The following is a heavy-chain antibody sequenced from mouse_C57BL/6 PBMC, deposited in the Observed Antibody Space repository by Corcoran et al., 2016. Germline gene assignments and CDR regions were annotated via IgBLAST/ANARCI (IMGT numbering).Heavy chain of an antibody. CDR2: INPSDGGT. CDR3: ASAAKWGYAMDY. V-gene: IGHV1-53*01. J-gene: IGHJ4*01. D-gene: IGHD1-2*01. CDR1: GYTFTSYW. Sequence: QVQLQQPGTELVKPGASVKLSCKASGYTFTSYWMHWVKQRPGQGLEWIGNINPSDGGTNYNEKFKSKATLNVDKSSSTDYMQLSSLTSEDSAVYYCASAAKWGYAMDYRGQGNSVTVSS.